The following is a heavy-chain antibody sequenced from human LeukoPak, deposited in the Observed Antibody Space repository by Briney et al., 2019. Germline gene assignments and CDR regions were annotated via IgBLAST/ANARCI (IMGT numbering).Heavy chain of an antibody. V-gene: IGHV4-30-2*01. Sequence: SETLSLTCAVSGGSISSGGYSWSWIRQPPGKGLEWIGYIYHSGSTYYNPSLKSRVTISVDRSKNQFSLKLSSVTAADTAVYYCAREYGDYVFFDYWGQGTLVTVTS. CDR3: AREYGDYVFFDY. CDR1: GGSISSGGYS. J-gene: IGHJ4*02. D-gene: IGHD4-17*01. CDR2: IYHSGST.